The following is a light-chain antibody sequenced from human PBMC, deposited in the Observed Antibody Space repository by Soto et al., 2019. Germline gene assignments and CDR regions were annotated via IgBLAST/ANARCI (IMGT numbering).Light chain of an antibody. V-gene: IGKV3-20*01. CDR1: QSVSSSY. CDR2: GAS. Sequence: EIVLTQSPGTLSLSPGERATLSCRASQSVSSSYLAWYQQKPGQAPRLLIYGASSRATGIPDRXSGSXSGXXXXXXXXXXEPEDFAXXYCQQXGSSPPTFGGGTKVEIK. CDR3: QQXGSSPPT. J-gene: IGKJ4*01.